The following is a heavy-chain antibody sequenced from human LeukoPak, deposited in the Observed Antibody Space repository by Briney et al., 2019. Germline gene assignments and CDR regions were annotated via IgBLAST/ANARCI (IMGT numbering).Heavy chain of an antibody. V-gene: IGHV1-18*01. CDR1: GYSFTTYG. CDR2: IGVYNGDT. D-gene: IGHD3-22*01. Sequence: ASVKVSCKASGYSFTTYGMSWVRQAPGQGLEWMGWIGVYNGDTNYAQTFQGRVTMTTDTSASTAYMELRSLRSDDTAVYYCARGGYYDSPETDYWGQGTLVTVSS. CDR3: ARGGYYDSPETDY. J-gene: IGHJ4*02.